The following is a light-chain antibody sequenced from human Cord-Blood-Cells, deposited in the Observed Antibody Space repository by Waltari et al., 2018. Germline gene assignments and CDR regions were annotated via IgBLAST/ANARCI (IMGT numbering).Light chain of an antibody. CDR2: DVS. J-gene: IGLJ1*01. Sequence: QSALTQPASVSGSPGQSTTISCPGTSRDVGGDNYVSWYQPHPGKAPKLMIYDVSIRPSGVSNRFSGSKSGNTASLTISGLQAEDEADYYCSSYTSSSTYVFGTGTKVTVL. CDR1: SRDVGGDNY. CDR3: SSYTSSSTYV. V-gene: IGLV2-14*01.